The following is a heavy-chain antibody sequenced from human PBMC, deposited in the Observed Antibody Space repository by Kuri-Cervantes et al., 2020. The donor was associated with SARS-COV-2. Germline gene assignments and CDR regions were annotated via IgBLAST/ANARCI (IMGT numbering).Heavy chain of an antibody. CDR2: IRGGGSTI. CDR3: ARDLAYAFDY. V-gene: IGHV3-23*01. J-gene: IGHJ4*02. Sequence: GGSLRLSCAGSGFTFSGFAMSWVRQVPGKGLEWVSYIRGGGSTIFYADSVKGRFTISGDNAKSSIYLQMNSLRAEDTAVYYCARDLAYAFDYWGQGVLVTVSS. D-gene: IGHD3-16*01. CDR1: GFTFSGFA.